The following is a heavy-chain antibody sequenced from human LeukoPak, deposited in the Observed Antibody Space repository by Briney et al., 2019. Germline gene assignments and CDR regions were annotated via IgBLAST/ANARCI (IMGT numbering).Heavy chain of an antibody. D-gene: IGHD3-10*01. V-gene: IGHV3-30*04. CDR1: GFTFSSYA. CDR2: ISYDGSNK. CDR3: AKDWSGQH. J-gene: IGHJ1*01. Sequence: GSLRLSCAASGFTFSSYAMHWVRQAPGKGLEWVAVISYDGSNKYYADSVKGRFTISRDNSKNTLYLQMNSLRAEDTAVYYCAKDWSGQHWGQGTLVTVSS.